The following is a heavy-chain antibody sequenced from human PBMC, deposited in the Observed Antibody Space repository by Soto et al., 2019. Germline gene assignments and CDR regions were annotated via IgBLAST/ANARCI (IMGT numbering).Heavy chain of an antibody. Sequence: QVQLVESGGGVVQPGRSLRLSCAASGFTFSSYAMHWVRQAPGKGLEWVAVIWDDGSNKDYIDSVKGRFTISRDNSKTALNLQMNSLRVEDTAVYYCARDRYGSGTYPSDYWGQGTLVTVSS. CDR2: IWDDGSNK. J-gene: IGHJ4*02. D-gene: IGHD3-10*01. CDR1: GFTFSSYA. V-gene: IGHV3-33*01. CDR3: ARDRYGSGTYPSDY.